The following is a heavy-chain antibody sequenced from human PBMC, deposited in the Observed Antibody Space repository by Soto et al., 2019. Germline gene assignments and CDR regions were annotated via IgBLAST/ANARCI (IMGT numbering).Heavy chain of an antibody. J-gene: IGHJ4*02. V-gene: IGHV3-33*01. CDR3: ARGGLTDYFDY. Sequence: QVQLVESGGGVVQPGRSLRLSCAASGFTFSSYGMHWVGQAPGKGLEWVAVIWYDGSNKYYADSVKGRFTISRDNSKNTLYLQMNSLRAEDTAVYYCARGGLTDYFDYWGQGTLVTVSS. CDR1: GFTFSSYG. CDR2: IWYDGSNK. D-gene: IGHD2-21*02.